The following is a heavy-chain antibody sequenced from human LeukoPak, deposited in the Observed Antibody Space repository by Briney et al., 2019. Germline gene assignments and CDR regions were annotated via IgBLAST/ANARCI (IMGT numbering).Heavy chain of an antibody. CDR1: GYTFTSYG. CDR3: ARQGNGDYWSDY. D-gene: IGHD4-17*01. V-gene: IGHV1-69*04. Sequence: VKVSCKASGYTFTSYGISWVRQAPGQGLEWMGRIIPILGIANYAQKFQGRVTITADKSTSTAYMELSSLRSEDTAVYYCARQGNGDYWSDYWGQGTLVTVSS. CDR2: IIPILGIA. J-gene: IGHJ4*02.